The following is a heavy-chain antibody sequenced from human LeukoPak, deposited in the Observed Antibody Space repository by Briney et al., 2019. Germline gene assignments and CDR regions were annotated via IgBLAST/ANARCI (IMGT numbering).Heavy chain of an antibody. CDR1: GYTFTSYG. D-gene: IGHD6-6*01. J-gene: IGHJ4*02. CDR2: ISAYNGNT. Sequence: GASVKVSCKASGYTFTSYGISWVRQAPGQGLEWMGWISAYNGNTKYAQKLQGRVTMTTDTSTSTAYMELRSLRSDDTAVYYCARDTSVDYSSSSGDYWGQGTLVTVS. CDR3: ARDTSVDYSSSSGDY. V-gene: IGHV1-18*01.